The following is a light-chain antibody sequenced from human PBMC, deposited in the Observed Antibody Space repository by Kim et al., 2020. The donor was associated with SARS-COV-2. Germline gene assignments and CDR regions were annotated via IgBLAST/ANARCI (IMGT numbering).Light chain of an antibody. CDR2: CKD. Sequence: VALGQTIRITVQGASLRSYYATWYQQKPVQAPILVIYCKDNRPSAIPDRFSGSSSGNTTSLPIAGTQAGNEADYYCNSRDNNDNVLFGGGTQLTVL. J-gene: IGLJ2*01. V-gene: IGLV3-19*01. CDR3: NSRDNNDNVL. CDR1: SLRSYY.